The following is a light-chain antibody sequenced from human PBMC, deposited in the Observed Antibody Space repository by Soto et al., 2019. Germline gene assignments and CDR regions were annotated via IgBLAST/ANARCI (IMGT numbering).Light chain of an antibody. CDR1: QSIGYY. CDR3: QQRYSTPQIT. CDR2: AAS. V-gene: IGKV1-39*01. Sequence: DIQMTQSPSSLSASVGDRVTITCRASQSIGYYLNWYQQKPGTAPKLLIYAASSLQSGVPSRFSGSGSGTDFTLTISSLQPEDFATYYCQQRYSTPQITCRQGTKLEIK. J-gene: IGKJ2*01.